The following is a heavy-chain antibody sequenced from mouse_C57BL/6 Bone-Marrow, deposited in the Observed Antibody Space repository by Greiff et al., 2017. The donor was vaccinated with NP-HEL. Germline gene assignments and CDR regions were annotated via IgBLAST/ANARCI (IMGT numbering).Heavy chain of an antibody. D-gene: IGHD1-1*01. CDR1: GFSLTSYA. V-gene: IGHV2-9-1*01. Sequence: VQRVESGPGLVAPSQSLSITCTVSGFSLTSYAISWVRQPPGKGLEWLGVIWTGGGTNYNSALKSRLSISKDNSKSQVFLKMNSLQTDDTARYYCARREDYDGTKWYFDVWGTGTTVTVSS. J-gene: IGHJ1*03. CDR2: IWTGGGT. CDR3: ARREDYDGTKWYFDV.